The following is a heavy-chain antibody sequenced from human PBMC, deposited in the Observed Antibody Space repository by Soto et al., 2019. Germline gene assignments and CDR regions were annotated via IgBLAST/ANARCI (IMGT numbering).Heavy chain of an antibody. CDR1: GFTFSSYA. CDR3: AKSKLRSSSSTPIDY. Sequence: GGSLRLSCAASGFTFSSYAMSWVRQAPGKGLEWVSAISGSGGSTYYADSVKGRFTISRDNSKNTLYLQMNSLRAEDTAVYYCAKSKLRSSSSTPIDYWGQGTLVTVSS. J-gene: IGHJ4*02. D-gene: IGHD6-6*01. CDR2: ISGSGGST. V-gene: IGHV3-23*01.